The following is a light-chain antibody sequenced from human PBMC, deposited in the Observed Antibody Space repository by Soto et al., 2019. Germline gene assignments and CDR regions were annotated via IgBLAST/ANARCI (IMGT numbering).Light chain of an antibody. CDR1: QSVNSD. Sequence: EIGMTQSPATLSLSPGERATLSCRASQSVNSDLAWYQQKPGQAPRLLIYDASTRAAGVPARFTGSGSETEFTLTISSLQSEDYAVYYCQQRSKWLTFGGGTKVEVK. CDR3: QQRSKWLT. CDR2: DAS. J-gene: IGKJ4*01. V-gene: IGKV3-15*01.